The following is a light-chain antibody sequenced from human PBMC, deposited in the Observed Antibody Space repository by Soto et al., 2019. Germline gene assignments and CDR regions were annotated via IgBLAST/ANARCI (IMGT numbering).Light chain of an antibody. V-gene: IGLV1-51*02. CDR3: GTWDSSLSAYV. CDR1: SSNLGNTY. CDR2: ENN. Sequence: QSVLTQPPSVSAAPGQKVTISCSGSSSNLGNTYVSWYQQLPGTAPKLLIYENNKRPSGIPDRFSGSKSGTSATLGITGLQTGDEADYYCGTWDSSLSAYVFGTGTKVTVL. J-gene: IGLJ1*01.